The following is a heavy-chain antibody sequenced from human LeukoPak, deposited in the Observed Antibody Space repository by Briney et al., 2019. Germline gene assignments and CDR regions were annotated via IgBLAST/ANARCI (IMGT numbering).Heavy chain of an antibody. Sequence: GGSLRLSCAASGFTFSSYAMSWVRQAPGQGLEWVSAISGSGGSTYYAASVKGRFTISRDNSKNTLYLQMNSLRAEDTAVYYCAKVPVGITMFPWGQGTLVTVSS. V-gene: IGHV3-23*01. CDR2: ISGSGGST. J-gene: IGHJ5*02. D-gene: IGHD3-10*02. CDR3: AKVPVGITMFP. CDR1: GFTFSSYA.